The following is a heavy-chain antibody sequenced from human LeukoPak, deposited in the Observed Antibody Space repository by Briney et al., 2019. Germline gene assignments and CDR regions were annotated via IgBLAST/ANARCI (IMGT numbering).Heavy chain of an antibody. CDR3: ARVIATRPHYHYYMDV. V-gene: IGHV3-11*04. CDR1: GFTFSDHY. D-gene: IGHD6-6*01. CDR2: ISNSGRTI. J-gene: IGHJ6*03. Sequence: GSLRLSCAASGFTFSDHYMSWIRQAPGKGLEWVSYISNSGRTIYYADSVKGRFTISRGNAENSLYLQMNSLRAEDTAVYYCARVIATRPHYHYYMDVWGKGTTVTVSS.